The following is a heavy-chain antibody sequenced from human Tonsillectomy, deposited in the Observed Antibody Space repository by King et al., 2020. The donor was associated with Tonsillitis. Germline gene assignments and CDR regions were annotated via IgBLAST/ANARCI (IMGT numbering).Heavy chain of an antibody. J-gene: IGHJ4*02. V-gene: IGHV3-64*03. CDR1: GFTFNNYT. D-gene: IGHD4-17*01. CDR3: VKDGHGVGDF. Sequence: VQLVESGGGLAQPGGSLRISCSASGFTFNNYTMQWVRQAPGKGMECVAEISKAGNNTFYVDTVKGRFTISRDNTKNTLYVKMSSLRVEVTAVYSCVKDGHGVGDFWGQGTLVTVSS. CDR2: ISKAGNNT.